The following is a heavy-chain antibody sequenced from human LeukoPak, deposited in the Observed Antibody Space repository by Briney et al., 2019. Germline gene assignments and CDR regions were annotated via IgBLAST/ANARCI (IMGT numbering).Heavy chain of an antibody. V-gene: IGHV4-59*01. J-gene: IGHJ4*02. CDR2: IYYSGST. CDR1: GGSISSYY. Sequence: SETLSLTCTVSGGSISSYYWSWIRQPPGKGLEWIGYIYYSGSTNYNPSLKSRVTISVDTSKNQFSLKLSSVTAADTAVYYCARFRNYYDSSGYPYYFDYWGQGTLVTVSP. CDR3: ARFRNYYDSSGYPYYFDY. D-gene: IGHD3-22*01.